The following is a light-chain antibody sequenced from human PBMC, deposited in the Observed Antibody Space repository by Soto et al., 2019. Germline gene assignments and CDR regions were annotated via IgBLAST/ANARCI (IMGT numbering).Light chain of an antibody. Sequence: QSVLTQPASVSGSPGQSITISCTGTSGDVGGYNYVSWYQQHPGKAPKLMIYAVTDRPSGVSSRFSGSKSGNTASLTISGLQAEDEADYYCSSYTSSSTLFGTGTKATV. CDR3: SSYTSSSTL. CDR2: AVT. V-gene: IGLV2-14*01. J-gene: IGLJ1*01. CDR1: SGDVGGYNY.